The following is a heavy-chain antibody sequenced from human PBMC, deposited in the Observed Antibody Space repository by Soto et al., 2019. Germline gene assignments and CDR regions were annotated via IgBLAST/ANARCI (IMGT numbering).Heavy chain of an antibody. CDR1: GFTFSSYS. CDR2: ISSSSSYI. J-gene: IGHJ6*02. Sequence: PGGSLRLSCAASGFTFSSYSMNWVRQAPGKGLEWVSSISSSSSYIYYADSVKGRFTISRDNAKNSLYLQMNSLRAEDTAVYYCARVGKWWSEHQHYYYGMDVWGQGTTVTVSS. V-gene: IGHV3-21*01. CDR3: ARVGKWWSEHQHYYYGMDV. D-gene: IGHD2-15*01.